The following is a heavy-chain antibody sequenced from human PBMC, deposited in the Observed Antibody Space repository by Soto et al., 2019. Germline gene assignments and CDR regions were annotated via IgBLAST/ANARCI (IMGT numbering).Heavy chain of an antibody. CDR1: GFTFSSYG. J-gene: IGHJ4*02. D-gene: IGHD6-13*01. Sequence: QPGGSLRLSCAASGFTFSSYGMHWVRQAPGKGLEWVAVISYDGSNKYYADSVKGRFTISRDNSKNTLYLQMNSLRAEDTAVYYCASSGSIAAALYYFDYWGQGTLVTVSS. V-gene: IGHV3-30*03. CDR2: ISYDGSNK. CDR3: ASSGSIAAALYYFDY.